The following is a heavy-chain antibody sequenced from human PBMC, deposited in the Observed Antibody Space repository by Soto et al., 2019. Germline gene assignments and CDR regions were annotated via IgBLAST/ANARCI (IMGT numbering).Heavy chain of an antibody. CDR2: IYYSGST. J-gene: IGHJ4*02. CDR1: GGSISSGGYY. V-gene: IGHV4-31*03. D-gene: IGHD6-13*01. Sequence: PSETLSLTCTVSGGSISSGGYYWSWIRQHPGKGLEWIGYIYYSGSTYYNPSLKSRVTISVDTSKNQFSLKLSSVTAAGTAVYYCVRGGPLYSSSWYSLDYWGQGTLVTVSS. CDR3: VRGGPLYSSSWYSLDY.